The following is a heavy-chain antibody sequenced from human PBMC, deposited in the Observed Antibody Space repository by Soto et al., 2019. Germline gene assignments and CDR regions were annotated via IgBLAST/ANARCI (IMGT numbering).Heavy chain of an antibody. CDR1: GYSFTGLD. V-gene: IGHV1-8*01. CDR3: ARGVTAGVDY. J-gene: IGHJ4*02. Sequence: QVQLVQSGAEARVPGASVKVSCKASGYSFTGLDINWVRQTTGQGLEWMGWREPSSGRTGYAQKIQGRVTMTRDTSINADYMELSSLTADDTDFYDCARGVTAGVDYWGQGTLVTVSS. CDR2: REPSSGRT. D-gene: IGHD1-26*01.